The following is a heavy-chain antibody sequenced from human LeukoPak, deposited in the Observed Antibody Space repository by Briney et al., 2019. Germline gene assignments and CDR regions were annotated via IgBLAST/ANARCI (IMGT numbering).Heavy chain of an antibody. CDR2: IIPILGIA. V-gene: IGHV1-69*04. CDR3: ARDTQGFDWCGNWFDP. CDR1: GGTFSSYT. D-gene: IGHD3-9*01. Sequence: GSSVKVSCKASGGTFSSYTISWVRQAPGQGLEWMGRIIPILGIANYAQKFQGRVTITADKSTSTAYMELSSLRSEDTAVYYCARDTQGFDWCGNWFDPWGQGTLVTVSS. J-gene: IGHJ5*02.